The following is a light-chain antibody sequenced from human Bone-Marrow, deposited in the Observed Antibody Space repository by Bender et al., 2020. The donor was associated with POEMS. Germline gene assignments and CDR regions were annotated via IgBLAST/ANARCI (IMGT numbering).Light chain of an antibody. V-gene: IGLV1-40*01. CDR2: GYN. CDR1: SSNTGSGYD. Sequence: QSVLTQPPSVSRAPGQRVTISCTGSSSNTGSGYDINWYQHLPGTAPKLLIYGYNNRPSGVPDRFSGSKSGTSASLAITGLQAEDEGDYYCQSYDNSLGGWVFGGGTKLTVL. CDR3: QSYDNSLGGWV. J-gene: IGLJ3*02.